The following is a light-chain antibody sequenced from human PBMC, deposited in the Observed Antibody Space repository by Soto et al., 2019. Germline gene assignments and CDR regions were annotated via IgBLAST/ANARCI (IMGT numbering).Light chain of an antibody. V-gene: IGKV3D-20*01. CDR3: QPYGSSPFT. CDR1: QGVSSSH. Sequence: PGERATLSCGASQGVSSSHLAWYQQKPGLAPRLLIYDASRRTTGIPDRFSGSGSGTDFTLTISRLEPEDFAVYYCQPYGSSPFTFGPGTKVDIK. J-gene: IGKJ3*01. CDR2: DAS.